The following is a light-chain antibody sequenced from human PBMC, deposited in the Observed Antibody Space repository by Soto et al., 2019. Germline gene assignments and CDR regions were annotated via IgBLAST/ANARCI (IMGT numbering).Light chain of an antibody. CDR3: HQRQSWPRT. V-gene: IGKV3-11*01. J-gene: IGKJ1*01. Sequence: EILLTQSPATLSALRVDIFTLCCVASQYINTRLAWYQHRPGQAPRLLIYQTSLRAAGIPARFSASGSGTDFTLTISDVQPEDFALYYCHQRQSWPRTFGQGTKVDI. CDR2: QTS. CDR1: QYINTR.